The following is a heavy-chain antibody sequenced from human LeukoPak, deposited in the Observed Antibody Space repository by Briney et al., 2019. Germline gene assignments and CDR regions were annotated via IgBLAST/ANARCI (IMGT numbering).Heavy chain of an antibody. J-gene: IGHJ4*02. Sequence: PGGSLRLSCEASGLTFSNFWMTWLRQAPGKGLEWVANIKQDGSETYYLDSVRGRFTISRDNAKNSMYLQVNSLKAEDTAVYYCVGCSGGTCSDFDYWGRGTLVTVSS. V-gene: IGHV3-7*01. CDR1: GLTFSNFW. CDR2: IKQDGSET. CDR3: VGCSGGTCSDFDY. D-gene: IGHD2-15*01.